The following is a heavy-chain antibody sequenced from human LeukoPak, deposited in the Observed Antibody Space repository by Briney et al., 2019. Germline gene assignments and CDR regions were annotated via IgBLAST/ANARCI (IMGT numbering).Heavy chain of an antibody. J-gene: IGHJ6*02. D-gene: IGHD3-22*01. CDR1: GISVSKNY. CDR2: IYGGGDT. Sequence: GGSLRLSCAASGISVSKNYMSWVRQAPGKGLEWVSVIYGGGDTYYADSVEGRFTISRDNSKNTLDLQMNSLRPEDTAVYYCARESLYYDSSGPGVWGQGTTVTVS. V-gene: IGHV3-66*02. CDR3: ARESLYYDSSGPGV.